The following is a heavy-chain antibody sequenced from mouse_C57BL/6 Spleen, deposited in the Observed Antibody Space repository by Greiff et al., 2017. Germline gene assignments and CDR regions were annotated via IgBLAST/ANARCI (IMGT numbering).Heavy chain of an antibody. D-gene: IGHD5-1*01. V-gene: IGHV1-19*01. CDR1: GYTFTDYY. J-gene: IGHJ4*01. CDR2: INPYNGGT. Sequence: EVQLQQSGPVLVKPGTSVKMSCKASGYTFTDYYMNWVKQSHGKSLKWIGVINPYNGGTSYNQKFKGKATLTVDKSSSTAYMELNSLTSEDSAVYYCARDLQDYYAMDYWGQGTSVTVSS. CDR3: ARDLQDYYAMDY.